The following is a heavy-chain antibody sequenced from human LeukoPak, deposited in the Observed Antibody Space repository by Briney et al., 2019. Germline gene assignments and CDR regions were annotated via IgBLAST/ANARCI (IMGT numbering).Heavy chain of an antibody. J-gene: IGHJ3*02. V-gene: IGHV3-30*02. CDR1: GFTFSSYG. D-gene: IGHD6-6*01. Sequence: PGGSLRLSCAASGFTFSSYGMHWVRQAPGKGLEWVAFIRYDGSNKYYADSVKGRFTISRDNSKNTLYLQMNSLRAEDTAVYYCARLYSSSANDAFDIWGQGTMVTVSS. CDR2: IRYDGSNK. CDR3: ARLYSSSANDAFDI.